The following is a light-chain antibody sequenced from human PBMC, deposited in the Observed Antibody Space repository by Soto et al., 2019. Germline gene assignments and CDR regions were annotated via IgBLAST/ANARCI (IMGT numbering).Light chain of an antibody. V-gene: IGKV1-33*01. CDR1: QDIRNY. CDR2: DAS. CDR3: QQYADQFT. Sequence: DIQMTQSPSPLSASVGDRVTITCQASQDIRNYLNWYQKKPGKAPRLLIYDASSLEPGVPSRFSGSGSGTDFTFTISSLQPEDFATYYCQQYADQFTFGPGTEV. J-gene: IGKJ3*01.